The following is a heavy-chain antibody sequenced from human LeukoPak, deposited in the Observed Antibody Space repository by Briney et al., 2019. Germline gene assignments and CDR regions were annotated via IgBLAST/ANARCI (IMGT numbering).Heavy chain of an antibody. Sequence: GGSLRLSCAASGFTFSSYSMNWVRQAPGKGLEWVSYISSSSSTIYYADSVKGRFTISRDNAKNSLYLQMNSLRAEDTAVYYCAKDRSGDLDYWGQGTLVTVSS. V-gene: IGHV3-48*04. CDR3: AKDRSGDLDY. CDR2: ISSSSSTI. J-gene: IGHJ4*02. CDR1: GFTFSSYS. D-gene: IGHD7-27*01.